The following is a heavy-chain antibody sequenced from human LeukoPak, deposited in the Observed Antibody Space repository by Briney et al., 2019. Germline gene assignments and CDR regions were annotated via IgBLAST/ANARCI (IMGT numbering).Heavy chain of an antibody. CDR1: GFTFSDHF. V-gene: IGHV3-72*01. Sequence: EGSLSLSCAVSGFTFSDHFLDWVRQAPGKGLEWVGRSRNKAKSYTTEYAASVKGRFTISRDDSKNSLYLQMNSLKTEDTAVYYCVRVGSVAGSDYLDYWGQGTLVTVSS. CDR2: SRNKAKSYTT. D-gene: IGHD6-19*01. J-gene: IGHJ4*02. CDR3: VRVGSVAGSDYLDY.